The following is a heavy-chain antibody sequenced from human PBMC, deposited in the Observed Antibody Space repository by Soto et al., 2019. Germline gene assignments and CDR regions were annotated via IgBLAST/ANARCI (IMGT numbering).Heavy chain of an antibody. CDR2: IKSKTDGGTI. CDR1: GFTFSDAW. Sequence: EVQLEESGGDLVKPGGSLTLSCVASGFTFSDAWMSWVRQAPEKGLEWVGRIKSKTDGGTIDYAAPVKGRFTISRHDSRNRLYLEINSLKTEDTAVYYCAVHSTTWFRDYFQNWGQGTLVTVSS. V-gene: IGHV3-15*01. CDR3: AVHSTTWFRDYFQN. J-gene: IGHJ1*01. D-gene: IGHD3-10*01.